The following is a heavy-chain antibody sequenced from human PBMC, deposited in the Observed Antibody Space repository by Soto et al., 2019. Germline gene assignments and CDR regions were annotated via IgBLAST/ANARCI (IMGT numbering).Heavy chain of an antibody. CDR1: GYTFTSYD. CDR3: ARGGYSRYDYYY. CDR2: MNPNSGNT. D-gene: IGHD5-12*01. J-gene: IGHJ1*01. V-gene: IGHV1-8*01. Sequence: ASVKVSCKASGYTFTSYDINWVRQATGQGLEWMGWMNPNSGNTGYAQKFQGRVTMTRNTSISTAYMELSSLRSEDTAVYYCARGGYSRYDYYYWGQGTLVTVYS.